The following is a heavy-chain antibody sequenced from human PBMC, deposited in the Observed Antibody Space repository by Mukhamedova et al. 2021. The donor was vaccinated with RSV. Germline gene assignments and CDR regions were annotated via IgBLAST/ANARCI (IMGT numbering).Heavy chain of an antibody. V-gene: IGHV1-2*02. D-gene: IGHD1-1*01. CDR2: INPNSGGT. Sequence: VRQAPGQGLEWMGWINPNSGGTNYAQKFQGRVTMTRDTSISTAYMELSRLRSDDTAVYYWARMDRHNRMDGWGQGTTGTVSS. J-gene: IGHJ6*02. CDR3: ARMDRHNRMDG.